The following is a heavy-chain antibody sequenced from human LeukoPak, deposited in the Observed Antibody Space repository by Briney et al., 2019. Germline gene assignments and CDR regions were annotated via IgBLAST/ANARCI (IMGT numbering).Heavy chain of an antibody. Sequence: PSETLSLTCTVSGGSVTTSSYYWGCVRQPPGKGLDWNGSIYFSGSDYYNPSLKSRVTISVDTSKNQFSLKLNSVTAADTATYYCARQTGYNYGYVDSWGQGTLVTVSS. CDR3: ARQTGYNYGYVDS. CDR2: IYFSGSD. J-gene: IGHJ4*02. CDR1: GGSVTTSSYY. V-gene: IGHV4-39*01. D-gene: IGHD5-18*01.